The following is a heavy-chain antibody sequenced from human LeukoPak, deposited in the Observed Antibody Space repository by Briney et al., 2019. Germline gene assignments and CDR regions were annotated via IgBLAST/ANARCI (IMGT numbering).Heavy chain of an antibody. CDR1: GYTLTELS. D-gene: IGHD3-10*01. CDR3: ARDLLWFGELSVAWFDP. V-gene: IGHV1-24*01. CDR2: FDPEDGET. Sequence: ASVKVSCKVSGYTLTELSMHWVRQAPGKGLEWMGRFDPEDGETIYAQKFQGRVTMTEDTSTDTAYMELRSLRSDDTAVYYCARDLLWFGELSVAWFDPWGQGTLVTVSS. J-gene: IGHJ5*02.